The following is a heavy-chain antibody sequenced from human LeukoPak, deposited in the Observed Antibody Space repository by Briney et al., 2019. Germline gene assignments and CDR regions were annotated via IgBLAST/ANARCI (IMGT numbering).Heavy chain of an antibody. CDR1: GLSMSSYY. CDR2: IYTSGST. J-gene: IGHJ4*02. D-gene: IGHD6-19*01. V-gene: IGHV4-4*09. CDR3: ARLARSSALTFDY. Sequence: PSETLSLTCTVSGLSMSSYYWSWLRQPPGKGLEGIGYIYTSGSTNYNPSLKSRVTISVDTSKNQFSLKLSSVTAADTAVYYCARLARSSALTFDYWGQGTLVTVSS.